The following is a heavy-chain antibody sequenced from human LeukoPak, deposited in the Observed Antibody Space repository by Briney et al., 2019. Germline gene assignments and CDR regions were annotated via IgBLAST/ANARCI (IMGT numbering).Heavy chain of an antibody. CDR2: IYHGGGT. CDR1: GGSISSYY. J-gene: IGHJ2*01. Sequence: SETLSLTCTVSGGSISSYYWGWIRQPPGKALEWIGTIYHGGGTYYNPSLKSRVTISVDTSKNQFSLNLSSVTAADAAIYYCARSCYGGNWYFDLWGRGTLVTVSS. CDR3: ARSCYGGNWYFDL. V-gene: IGHV4-38-2*02. D-gene: IGHD4-23*01.